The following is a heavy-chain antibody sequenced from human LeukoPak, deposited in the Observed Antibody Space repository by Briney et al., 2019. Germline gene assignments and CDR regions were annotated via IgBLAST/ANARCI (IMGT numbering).Heavy chain of an antibody. CDR3: ARGERCSSISCYAMSEYFQH. D-gene: IGHD2-2*01. CDR2: INAGNGNT. Sequence: ASVKVSCKASGYTFTSYAMHWVRQAPGQRLEWMGWINAGNGNTKYSQKFQGRVTITRDTSASTAYMELSSLRSEDTAVYYCARGERCSSISCYAMSEYFQHWGQGTLVTVSS. J-gene: IGHJ1*01. V-gene: IGHV1-3*01. CDR1: GYTFTSYA.